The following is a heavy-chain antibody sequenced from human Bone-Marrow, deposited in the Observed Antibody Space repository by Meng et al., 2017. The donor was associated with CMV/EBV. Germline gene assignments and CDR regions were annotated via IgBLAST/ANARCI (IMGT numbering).Heavy chain of an antibody. CDR1: GFTFSDYY. D-gene: IGHD3-10*01. V-gene: IGHV3-11*04. CDR2: ISSSGSTI. CDR3: ARGRRWFGELLHDY. Sequence: GESLKISCAASGFTFSDYYMSWIRQAPGKGLEWVSYISSSGSTIYYADSVKGRFTISRDNAKNSLYLQMNSLRAEDTAVYYCARGRRWFGELLHDYWGQGTLVTVSS. J-gene: IGHJ4*02.